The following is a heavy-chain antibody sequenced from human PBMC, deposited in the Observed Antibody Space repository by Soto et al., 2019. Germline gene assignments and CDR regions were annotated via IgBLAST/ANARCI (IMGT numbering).Heavy chain of an antibody. CDR1: GYTFTSYT. CDR3: ARGLMKQWEVRGYVDFQH. CDR2: INIYNGAT. J-gene: IGHJ1*01. Sequence: QVQLVQSGAEVKKPGASVKVSCKASGYTFTSYTINWVRQAPGQGLEWMGWINIYNGATNYAQKFQDRVTMTTDTSTSTVYMEVRSLRSDDTAVYFCARGLMKQWEVRGYVDFQHWGQGTLVSVSS. V-gene: IGHV1-18*01. D-gene: IGHD6-19*01.